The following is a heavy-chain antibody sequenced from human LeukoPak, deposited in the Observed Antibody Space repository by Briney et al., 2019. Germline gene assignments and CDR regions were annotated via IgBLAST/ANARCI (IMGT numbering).Heavy chain of an antibody. CDR3: ARLMCSGGSCSGDY. D-gene: IGHD2-15*01. V-gene: IGHV4-38-2*01. J-gene: IGHJ4*02. Sequence: SETLSLTCAVSGYSISSGYYWGWIRQSPGEGLEWIGSIYHSGSTYYNPSLKSRVTISVDTSKNQFSLKLSSVTAADTAVYYCARLMCSGGSCSGDYWGQGTLVTVSS. CDR2: IYHSGST. CDR1: GYSISSGYY.